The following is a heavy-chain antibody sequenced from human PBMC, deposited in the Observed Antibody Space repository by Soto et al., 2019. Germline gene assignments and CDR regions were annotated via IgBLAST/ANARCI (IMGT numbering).Heavy chain of an antibody. D-gene: IGHD3-16*01. CDR1: GFTVSSNS. Sequence: EVELVETGGGLIQPGGSLRLSCAASGFTVSSNSMCWVRQAPGKGLEWVSLMYTDGGTYYGDSVKGRFTISRDTSKNTLSLQMTSLRADDTSVYYCARDNSMLGAPFHYWGQGTLVTVSS. CDR2: MYTDGGT. J-gene: IGHJ4*02. CDR3: ARDNSMLGAPFHY. V-gene: IGHV3-53*02.